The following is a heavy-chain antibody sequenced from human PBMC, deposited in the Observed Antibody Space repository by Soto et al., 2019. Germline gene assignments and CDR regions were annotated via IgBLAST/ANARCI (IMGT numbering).Heavy chain of an antibody. D-gene: IGHD2-15*01. Sequence: QVQLVQSGTEVKKPGSAVKVSCKASGGTFSQYAISWVRQAAGQGLEWMGGIIPVSGTAIYAQKFQGRVTITADEATSTTYMELSSLRSEDTAVFFCVRGRYCSGTTCKPYYYGMDVWGQGTTVAVSS. J-gene: IGHJ6*02. CDR1: GGTFSQYA. CDR3: VRGRYCSGTTCKPYYYGMDV. CDR2: IIPVSGTA. V-gene: IGHV1-69*12.